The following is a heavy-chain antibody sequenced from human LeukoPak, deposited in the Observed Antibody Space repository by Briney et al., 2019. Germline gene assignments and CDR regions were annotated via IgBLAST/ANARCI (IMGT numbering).Heavy chain of an antibody. CDR1: GFTFSNAW. Sequence: GGSLRLSCAASGFTFSNAWMSWVRQAPGKGLEWVGRIKSKTDGWTTDYAAPVKGRFTISRDDSKNTLYLQMNSLKTEDTAVYYCTTDNYDSSGWGQGTLVTVSS. J-gene: IGHJ4*02. CDR2: IKSKTDGWTT. V-gene: IGHV3-15*01. CDR3: TTDNYDSSG. D-gene: IGHD3-22*01.